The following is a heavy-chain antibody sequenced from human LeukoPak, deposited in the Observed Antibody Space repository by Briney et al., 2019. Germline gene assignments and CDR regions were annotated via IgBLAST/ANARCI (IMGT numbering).Heavy chain of an antibody. CDR1: GYTFTNYG. CDR2: ISAYNGNT. CDR3: ARSDIYDY. J-gene: IGHJ4*02. D-gene: IGHD3-9*01. Sequence: ASVKVSCKASGYTFTNYGINWMRQAPGQGLEWMGWISAYNGNTNYAQKFQGRVTMTTDTSTSTAYMEVRNLRSDDTAVYYCARSDIYDYWGQGTLVTVSS. V-gene: IGHV1-18*01.